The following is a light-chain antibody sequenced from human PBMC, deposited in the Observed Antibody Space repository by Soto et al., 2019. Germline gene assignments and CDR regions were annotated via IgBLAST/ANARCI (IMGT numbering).Light chain of an antibody. CDR3: CSYAGSYTLV. Sequence: QSALTQPRSVSGSPGQSVTLSCTGTSSDVGGYHYVSWYQHHPGKAPKIIIFDVNQRPSGVPDRFSGSKSGNTASLTISGLLTEDEADYYCCSYAGSYTLVFGGGTQLTVL. J-gene: IGLJ2*01. V-gene: IGLV2-11*01. CDR2: DVN. CDR1: SSDVGGYHY.